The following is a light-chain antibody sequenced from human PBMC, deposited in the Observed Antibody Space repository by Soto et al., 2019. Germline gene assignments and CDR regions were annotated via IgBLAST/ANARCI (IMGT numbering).Light chain of an antibody. V-gene: IGKV3-11*01. J-gene: IGKJ5*01. CDR1: QTVNSK. CDR2: DAS. Sequence: VMTQSPATLSVSPGERATLSCRASQTVNSKLAWYQRKPGQGPRLLIYDASTRATDIPARFSGSGSGADFTLTISSLEPEDFAVYYCQQRSNWPPTFGQGTRLEIK. CDR3: QQRSNWPPT.